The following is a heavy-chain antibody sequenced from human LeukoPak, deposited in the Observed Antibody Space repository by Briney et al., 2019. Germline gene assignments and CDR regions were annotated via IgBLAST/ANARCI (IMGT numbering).Heavy chain of an antibody. CDR1: GYTFTSYD. J-gene: IGHJ4*02. Sequence: AASVKVSCKASGYTFTSYDFNWVRQAPGQGLEWMGWISAYNGNTNYAQKLQGRVTMTTDTYTSTAYMELRSLRSDDTAVYYCARDLMVRGVIGSFDYWGQGTQVTVSS. CDR3: ARDLMVRGVIGSFDY. V-gene: IGHV1-18*01. D-gene: IGHD3-10*01. CDR2: ISAYNGNT.